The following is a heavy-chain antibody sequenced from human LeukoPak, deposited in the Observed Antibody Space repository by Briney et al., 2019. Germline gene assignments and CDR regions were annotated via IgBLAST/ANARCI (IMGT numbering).Heavy chain of an antibody. V-gene: IGHV1-18*01. CDR3: ERGIAAAGSYYYYGMDV. Sequence: ASVKVSCKASGYTFTSYGISWVPQAPGQGLEWMGWISAYNGNTNYAQKLQGRVTMTTDTSTSTAYMELRRLRSDDTAVYYCERGIAAAGSYYYYGMDVWGQGTTVTVSS. CDR2: ISAYNGNT. CDR1: GYTFTSYG. D-gene: IGHD6-13*01. J-gene: IGHJ6*02.